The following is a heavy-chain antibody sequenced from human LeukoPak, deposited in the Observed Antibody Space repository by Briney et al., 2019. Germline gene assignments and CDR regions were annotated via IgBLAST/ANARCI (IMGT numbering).Heavy chain of an antibody. V-gene: IGHV1-69*04. J-gene: IGHJ4*02. Sequence: SVKVSCKASGGTFSSYAISWVRQAPGQGLEWMGRIIPILGIANYAQKFQGRVTITADKSTSTAYMELSSLRSEDTAVYCCARLAAAGISLDYWGQGTLVTVSS. D-gene: IGHD6-13*01. CDR2: IIPILGIA. CDR1: GGTFSSYA. CDR3: ARLAAAGISLDY.